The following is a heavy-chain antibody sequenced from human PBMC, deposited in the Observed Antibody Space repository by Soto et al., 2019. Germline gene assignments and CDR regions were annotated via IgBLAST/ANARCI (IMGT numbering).Heavy chain of an antibody. CDR2: ISSSSSTI. J-gene: IGHJ3*02. D-gene: IGHD3-22*01. CDR3: GSSVGRIWPIVVSGDI. V-gene: IGHV3-48*02. Sequence: GGSLRLSCAASGFTFSSYSMNWVRQAPGKGLEWVSYISSSSSTIYYADSVKGRFTISRDNAKNSLYLQMNSLRDEDTAVYYCGSSVGRIWPIVVSGDIWGQGTMVTGSS. CDR1: GFTFSSYS.